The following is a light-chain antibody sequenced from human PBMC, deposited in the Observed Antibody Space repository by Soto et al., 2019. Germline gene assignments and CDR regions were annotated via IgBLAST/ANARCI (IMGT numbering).Light chain of an antibody. V-gene: IGKV1-39*01. CDR2: AAC. CDR1: QTIKIY. CDR3: QQSLSDPWT. J-gene: IGKJ1*01. Sequence: DIQMTQPPTSLSASVGDSVTITCRATQTIKIYVNWYQQKPGEGPKLQIYAACSLQTGVSSRFSGSGSGTDFTLPINSLQPEDLATYSCQQSLSDPWTFGQGTMVEL.